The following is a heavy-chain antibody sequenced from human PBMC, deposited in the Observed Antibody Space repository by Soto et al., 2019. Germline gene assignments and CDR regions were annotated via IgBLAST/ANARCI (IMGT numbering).Heavy chain of an antibody. CDR3: AKGVDFFPYYYYMDV. D-gene: IGHD3-3*01. CDR1: GFTFSSYA. CDR2: ISGSGGST. Sequence: GSLRLSCAASGFTFSSYAMSWVRQAPGKGLEWVSAISGSGGSTYYADSVKGRFTISRDNSKNTLYLQMNSLRAEDTAVYYCAKGVDFFPYYYYMDVWGKGTTVTVSS. J-gene: IGHJ6*03. V-gene: IGHV3-23*01.